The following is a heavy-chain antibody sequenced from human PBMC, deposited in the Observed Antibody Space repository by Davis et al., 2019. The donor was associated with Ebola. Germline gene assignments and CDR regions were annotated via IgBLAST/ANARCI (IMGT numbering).Heavy chain of an antibody. CDR1: GGSFSGYY. J-gene: IGHJ6*02. CDR3: ARFGYYRGYYGMDV. D-gene: IGHD3-3*01. V-gene: IGHV4-34*01. Sequence: SETLSLTCAVYGGSFSGYYWSWIRHPPGKGLEWIGEINHSGSTNYNPSLKSRVTISVDTSKNQFSLKLSSVTAADTAVYYCARFGYYRGYYGMDVWGQGTTVTVSS. CDR2: INHSGST.